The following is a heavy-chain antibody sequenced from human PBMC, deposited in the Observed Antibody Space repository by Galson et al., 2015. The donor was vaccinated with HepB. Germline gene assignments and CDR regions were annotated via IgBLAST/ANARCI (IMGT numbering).Heavy chain of an antibody. CDR2: IKTKADGGTT. CDR3: TTVGMGSRIPPGDF. D-gene: IGHD3-10*01. J-gene: IGHJ4*02. Sequence: SLRLSCATSGFTFTDAWMSWVRQAPGKGLEWVGHIKTKADGGTTNYAAPVKGRFTISRDGSKNTLYLQMNSLKTEDTALYYCTTVGMGSRIPPGDFWGQGTLVTVSS. V-gene: IGHV3-15*01. CDR1: GFTFTDAW.